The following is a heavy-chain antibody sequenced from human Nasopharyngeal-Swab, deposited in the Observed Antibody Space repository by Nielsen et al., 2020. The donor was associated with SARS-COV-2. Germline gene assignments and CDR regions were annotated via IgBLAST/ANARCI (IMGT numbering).Heavy chain of an antibody. V-gene: IGHV1-69*06. Sequence: WVRQAPGQGLEWMGGIIPIFGTANYAQKFQGRVTITADKSTSTAYMELSSLRSEDTAVYYCARGSDYGDYAYINYFDYWGQGTLVTVSS. CDR3: ARGSDYGDYAYINYFDY. D-gene: IGHD4-17*01. J-gene: IGHJ4*02. CDR2: IIPIFGTA.